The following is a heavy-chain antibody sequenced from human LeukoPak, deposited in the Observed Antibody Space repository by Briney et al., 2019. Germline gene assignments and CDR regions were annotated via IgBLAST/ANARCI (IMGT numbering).Heavy chain of an antibody. V-gene: IGHV4-4*07. D-gene: IGHD6-6*01. CDR1: GGSINNYY. CDR2: IYSDRRT. J-gene: IGHJ6*03. Sequence: SETLSLTCTVSGGSINNYYWSWIRQPAGKALEWIGHIYSDRRTNYNPSLQSRVTMSVDTSSSHLSLVLTSVTAADTAVYYCARDRLGSSSPTYFYYYMDVWGRGTTVIVSS. CDR3: ARDRLGSSSPTYFYYYMDV.